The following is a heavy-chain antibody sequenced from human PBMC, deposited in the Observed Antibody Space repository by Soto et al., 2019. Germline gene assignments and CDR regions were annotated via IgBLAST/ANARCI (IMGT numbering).Heavy chain of an antibody. CDR3: ARDRCSGGSCYSSHYYYGMDV. J-gene: IGHJ6*02. CDR1: GGTFSSYS. D-gene: IGHD2-15*01. CDR2: IIPIFGTA. Sequence: SLKVSCNASGGTFSSYSISWVRHAPGQWLEWIGGIIPIFGTANYAQKFQGRVTITADESTSTAYMELSSLRSEDTAVYYCARDRCSGGSCYSSHYYYGMDVWGQGTTVTVSS. V-gene: IGHV1-69*13.